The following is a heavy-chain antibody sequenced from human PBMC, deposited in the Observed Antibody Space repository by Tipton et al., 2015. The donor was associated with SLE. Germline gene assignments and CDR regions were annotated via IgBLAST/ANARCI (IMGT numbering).Heavy chain of an antibody. J-gene: IGHJ4*02. CDR2: IGAYNGNT. Sequence: QSGAEVKKPGASVKVSCKASGYTFTSYGISWVRQAPGQGLEWMGWIGAYNGNTNYAQKLQGRVTMTTDTSTSTAYMELRSLRSDDTAVYYCARDPWYYGSGSPFDYWGQGTLVTVSS. V-gene: IGHV1-18*01. D-gene: IGHD3-10*01. CDR1: GYTFTSYG. CDR3: ARDPWYYGSGSPFDY.